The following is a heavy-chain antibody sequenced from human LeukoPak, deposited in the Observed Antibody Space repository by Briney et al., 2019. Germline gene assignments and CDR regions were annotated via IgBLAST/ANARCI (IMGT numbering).Heavy chain of an antibody. D-gene: IGHD1-26*01. CDR1: GFTFSSYG. J-gene: IGHJ4*02. CDR2: IRYDGSNK. V-gene: IGHV3-30*02. CDR3: AREGSGSLPFDY. Sequence: GGSLRLSCAASGFTFSSYGMHWVRQAPGKGLEWVAFIRYDGSNKYYADSVKGRFTISRDNAKNSLYLQMNSLRAEDTAVYYCAREGSGSLPFDYWGQGTLVTVSS.